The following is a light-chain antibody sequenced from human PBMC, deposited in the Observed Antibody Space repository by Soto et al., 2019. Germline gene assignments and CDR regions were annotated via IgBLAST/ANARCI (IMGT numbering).Light chain of an antibody. CDR1: QTVYNN. J-gene: IGKJ4*01. V-gene: IGKV3-15*01. CDR2: GAS. Sequence: EIVMTQSPATLSVSPGERATFSCRASQTVYNNLAWYQQKPGQPPRLLIYGASARATGIPARFSGSGSGTEFTLTISSLQSEDFAVYYCQQYSNWPLTFGGGTKVEIK. CDR3: QQYSNWPLT.